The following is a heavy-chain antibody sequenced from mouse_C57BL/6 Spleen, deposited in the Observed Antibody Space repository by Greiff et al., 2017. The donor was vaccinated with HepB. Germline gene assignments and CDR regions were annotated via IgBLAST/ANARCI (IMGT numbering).Heavy chain of an antibody. V-gene: IGHV5-17*01. Sequence: EVKLVESGGGLVKPGGSLKLSCAASGFTFSDYGMHWVRQAPEKGLEWVAYISSGSSTIYYADTVKGRFTISRDNAKNTLFLQMTSLRSEDTAMYYCARIYYYGSSSFDVWGTGTTVTVSS. CDR2: ISSGSSTI. CDR3: ARIYYYGSSSFDV. J-gene: IGHJ1*03. CDR1: GFTFSDYG. D-gene: IGHD1-1*01.